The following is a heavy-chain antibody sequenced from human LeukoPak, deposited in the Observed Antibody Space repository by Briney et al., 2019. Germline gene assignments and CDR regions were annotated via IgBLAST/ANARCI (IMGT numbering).Heavy chain of an antibody. J-gene: IGHJ4*02. CDR1: GYTFSCYY. CDR2: ISPKSGDT. Sequence: ASVKVSCKASGYTFSCYYMHWVRQAPGQGHEWMGWISPKSGDTNYAQNFQGRVTMTRDTSISTAYMALSRLTSDDTAVYYCARGRDKPTSPAIDYWGQGTLVTVSS. CDR3: ARGRDKPTSPAIDY. D-gene: IGHD2-2*01. V-gene: IGHV1-2*02.